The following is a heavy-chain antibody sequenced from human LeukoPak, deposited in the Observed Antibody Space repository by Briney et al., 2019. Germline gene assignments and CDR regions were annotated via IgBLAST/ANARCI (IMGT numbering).Heavy chain of an antibody. V-gene: IGHV4-4*07. CDR2: IYTSGST. CDR3: ARDWDSDWFDP. CDR1: GGSISSYY. Sequence: SETLSLTCTVSGGSISSYYWSWIRQPAGKGLEWIGRIYTSGSTDYNPSLQSRVTMSVDTSKNQFSLKLSSVAAADTAVYYCARDWDSDWFDPWGQGTLVTVSS. D-gene: IGHD1-26*01. J-gene: IGHJ5*02.